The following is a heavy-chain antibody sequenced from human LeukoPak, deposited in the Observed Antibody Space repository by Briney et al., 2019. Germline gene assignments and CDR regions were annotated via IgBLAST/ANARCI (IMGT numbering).Heavy chain of an antibody. CDR2: IYYSGST. Sequence: PSETLSLTCTVSGGSLSSGGYYWSWIRQHPGKGLEWIGYIYYSGSTYYSPSLKSRVTISVDTSKNQFSLTLSSVTAADTDVYYCARGLPYSDRGDNWGQGTLVTVSS. D-gene: IGHD6-13*01. J-gene: IGHJ4*02. CDR3: ARGLPYSDRGDN. V-gene: IGHV4-31*03. CDR1: GGSLSSGGYY.